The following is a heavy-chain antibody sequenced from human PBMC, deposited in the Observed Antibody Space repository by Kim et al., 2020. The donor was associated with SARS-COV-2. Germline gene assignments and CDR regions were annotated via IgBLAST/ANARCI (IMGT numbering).Heavy chain of an antibody. V-gene: IGHV4-39*01. CDR3: ASILWGSSSSSDY. J-gene: IGHJ4*02. CDR1: GGSISSSSYY. Sequence: SETLSLTCTVSGGSISSSSYYWGWIRQPPGKGLEWIGSIHYSGSTYYNPSLKSRVTISVDTSKNQFSLKLSSVTAADTAVYYCASILWGSSSSSDYWGQGTLVTVSS. CDR2: IHYSGST. D-gene: IGHD6-6*01.